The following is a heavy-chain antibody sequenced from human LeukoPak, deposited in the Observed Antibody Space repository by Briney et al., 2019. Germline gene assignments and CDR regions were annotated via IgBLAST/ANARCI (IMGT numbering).Heavy chain of an antibody. D-gene: IGHD3-22*01. J-gene: IGHJ4*02. V-gene: IGHV1-46*01. Sequence: ASVKVSCKASGYAFSNYYMHWVRQAPGQGLEWMGIINPSGGRINYAQKFQGRVSVTRDTSTSTVYMELRSLRSEDTAAYFCAREHYDDSGYPAHALDYWGQGTLVTVSS. CDR1: GYAFSNYY. CDR2: INPSGGRI. CDR3: AREHYDDSGYPAHALDY.